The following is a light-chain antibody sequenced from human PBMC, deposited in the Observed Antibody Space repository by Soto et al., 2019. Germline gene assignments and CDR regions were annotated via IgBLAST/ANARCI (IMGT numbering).Light chain of an antibody. CDR2: GAS. Sequence: EIVLTQSPGTLSLSPGERATLSCRASQSVSSSYLAWYQQKPGQAPRLLIYGASSRATGIPDRFSGSGSGTDFTITISRLEAEDFAVYYCQQYGSSPRTFGQGTKVDIK. CDR1: QSVSSSY. V-gene: IGKV3-20*01. J-gene: IGKJ1*01. CDR3: QQYGSSPRT.